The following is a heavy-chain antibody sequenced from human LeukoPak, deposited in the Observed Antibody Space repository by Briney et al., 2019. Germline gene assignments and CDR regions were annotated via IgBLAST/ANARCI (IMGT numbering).Heavy chain of an antibody. CDR1: GGTFSSYA. CDR3: ARSGYCSGVSCSEYFQH. CDR2: IIPIFGTA. Sequence: RGASVKVSCKASGGTFSSYAISWVRQAPGQGLEWMGGIIPIFGTANYAQKFQGRVTITADESTSTAYMELSSLRSEDTAVYYCARSGYCSGVSCSEYFQHWGQGTLVTVSS. V-gene: IGHV1-69*13. J-gene: IGHJ1*01. D-gene: IGHD2-15*01.